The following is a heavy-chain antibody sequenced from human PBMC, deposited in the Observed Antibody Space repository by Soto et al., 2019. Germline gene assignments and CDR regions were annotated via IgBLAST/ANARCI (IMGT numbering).Heavy chain of an antibody. D-gene: IGHD6-13*01. CDR3: AKDIGYSSSWSDAFDI. CDR1: GFTFSSHA. Sequence: PGGSLRLSCAPSGFTFSSHAMSWVRQAPVKGLKWVSAIIGSVGSTYYADSVKGRFTISRDNSKNTLYMKMNRMRAEETAVYYCAKDIGYSSSWSDAFDIWGQGTMVTVSS. CDR2: IIGSVGST. J-gene: IGHJ3*02. V-gene: IGHV3-23*01.